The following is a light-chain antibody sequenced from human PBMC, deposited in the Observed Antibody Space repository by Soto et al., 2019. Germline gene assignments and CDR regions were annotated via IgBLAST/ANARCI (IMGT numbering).Light chain of an antibody. CDR2: GAS. J-gene: IGKJ1*01. V-gene: IGKV3-20*01. CDR1: QSVSNNY. CDR3: QQYGSSGT. Sequence: EIMLTLSPGTLSLSTGERATLSCRASQSVSNNYLAWYQQKPGQAPRLLIYGASNRATGIPDRFSGSGSGTDFTLTISRLEPEDFAVYYCQQYGSSGTFGQGTKVDIK.